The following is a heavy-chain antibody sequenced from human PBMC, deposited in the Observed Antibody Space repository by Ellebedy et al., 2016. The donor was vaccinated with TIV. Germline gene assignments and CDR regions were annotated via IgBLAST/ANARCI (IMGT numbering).Heavy chain of an antibody. D-gene: IGHD3-10*01. Sequence: SETLSLTCTVSGGSISSYYWSWIRQPPGKGLECIGYISYSRSTNYNPSLKSRVTISVDTSKNQFSLKLRSVTAADTAVYYCARDGIYYGFQDWGQGTLVTVSS. J-gene: IGHJ4*02. V-gene: IGHV4-59*01. CDR1: GGSISSYY. CDR2: ISYSRST. CDR3: ARDGIYYGFQD.